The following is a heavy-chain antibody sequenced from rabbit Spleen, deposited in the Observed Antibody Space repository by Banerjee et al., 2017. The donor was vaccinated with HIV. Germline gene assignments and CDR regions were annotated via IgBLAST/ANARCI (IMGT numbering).Heavy chain of an antibody. D-gene: IGHD4-1*01. V-gene: IGHV1S45*01. J-gene: IGHJ3*01. CDR3: ARDLTGVIGRNFGW. CDR2: INAVTGKA. Sequence: QEQLVESGGGLVKPEGSLKLSCTASGFSFSNKAVMCWVRQAPGKGLEWIACINAVTGKAVYASWAKGRFTFSKTSSTTVTLQVTSLTAADTATYFCARDLTGVIGRNFGWWGQGTLVTVS. CDR1: GFSFSNKAV.